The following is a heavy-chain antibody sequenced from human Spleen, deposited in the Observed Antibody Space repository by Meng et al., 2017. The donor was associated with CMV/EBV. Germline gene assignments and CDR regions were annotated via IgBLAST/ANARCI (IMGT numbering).Heavy chain of an antibody. J-gene: IGHJ5*02. V-gene: IGHV3-21*01. CDR3: AKQARTAYNWFDP. CDR1: GFTFSNYG. D-gene: IGHD5-18*01. Sequence: GESLKISCAASGFTFSNYGMNWVRQAPGKGLEWVSSIGSSSTYIYYTDSVKGRFTISRDNAKNSLYLQMNSLRTEDTAVYYCAKQARTAYNWFDPWGQGTLVTVSS. CDR2: IGSSSTYI.